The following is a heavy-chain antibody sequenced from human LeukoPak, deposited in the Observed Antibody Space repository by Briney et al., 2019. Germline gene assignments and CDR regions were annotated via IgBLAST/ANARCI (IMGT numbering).Heavy chain of an antibody. CDR2: TDWDDDK. CDR3: ARGSYHAPYFDY. D-gene: IGHD1-26*01. CDR1: GFSLSTSGMC. Sequence: GSGPTLVKPTQTLTLTCTFSGFSLSTSGMCVSWIRQPPGKALEWLARTDWDDDKYYSTSLKTRLTISKDTSKNQVVLTMTNMDPVDTATYYCARGSYHAPYFDYWGQGTLVTVSS. V-gene: IGHV2-70*11. J-gene: IGHJ4*02.